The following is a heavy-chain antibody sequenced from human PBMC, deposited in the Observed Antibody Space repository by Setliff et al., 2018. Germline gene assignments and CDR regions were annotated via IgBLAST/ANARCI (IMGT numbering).Heavy chain of an antibody. CDR2: IYYSGST. D-gene: IGHD2-15*01. J-gene: IGHJ4*02. V-gene: IGHV4-39*01. CDR1: GGSISSSSYY. CDR3: ARLWRRIQQIDY. Sequence: SETLSLTCTVSGGSISSSSYYWGWIRQPPGKGLGWIGNIYYSGSTYYNPSLKSRVTISVDTSKNQFSLKLSSVTAADTAVYYCARLWRRIQQIDYWGQGTLVTVSS.